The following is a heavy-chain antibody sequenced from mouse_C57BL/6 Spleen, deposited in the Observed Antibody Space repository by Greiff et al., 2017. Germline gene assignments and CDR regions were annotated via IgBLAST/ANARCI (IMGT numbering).Heavy chain of an antibody. J-gene: IGHJ1*03. CDR3: ARRCWDVWYFDV. Sequence: EVKLVESGGGLVKPGGSLKLSCAASGFTFSSYAMSWVRQTPEKRLEWVATISDGGSYTYYPDDVKGRFTISRDNAKNNLYLQMSHLKSEDTAMYYWARRCWDVWYFDVGGTGTTVTVSS. D-gene: IGHD4-1*01. CDR2: ISDGGSYT. CDR1: GFTFSSYA. V-gene: IGHV5-4*03.